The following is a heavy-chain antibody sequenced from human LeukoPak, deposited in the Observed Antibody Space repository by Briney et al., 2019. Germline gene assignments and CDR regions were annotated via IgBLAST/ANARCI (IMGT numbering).Heavy chain of an antibody. D-gene: IGHD4-17*01. Sequence: GGSLRLSCAASGFTFSTSSMNWVRQAPGKGLEWAASISSYGSYIYYADSVKGRFTISRDNAKTSLYLQMNSLRAEDTAVYYCARDHASYGDYRFYYFDYWGQGTLVTVSS. CDR2: ISSYGSYI. V-gene: IGHV3-21*01. CDR1: GFTFSTSS. J-gene: IGHJ4*02. CDR3: ARDHASYGDYRFYYFDY.